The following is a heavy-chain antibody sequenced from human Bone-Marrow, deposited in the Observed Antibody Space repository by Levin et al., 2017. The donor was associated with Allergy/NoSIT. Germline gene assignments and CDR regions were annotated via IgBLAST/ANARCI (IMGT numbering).Heavy chain of an antibody. D-gene: IGHD2-15*01. CDR3: ARDGWGYCSGGSCTDYYYYYGMDV. CDR1: GFTFSSYA. J-gene: IGHJ6*02. V-gene: IGHV3-30-3*01. Sequence: PGGSLRLSCAASGFTFSSYAMHWVRQAPGKGLEWVAVISYDGSNKYYADSVKGRFTISRDNSKNTLYLQMNSLRAEDTAVYYCARDGWGYCSGGSCTDYYYYYGMDVWGQGTTVTVSS. CDR2: ISYDGSNK.